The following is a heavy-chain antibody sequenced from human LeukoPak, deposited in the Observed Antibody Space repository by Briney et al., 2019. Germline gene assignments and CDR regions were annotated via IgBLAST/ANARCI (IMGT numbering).Heavy chain of an antibody. CDR3: ARDRLGPSFSVSHFDL. V-gene: IGHV3-20*04. CDR2: INYNGAIT. D-gene: IGHD3-3*02. Sequence: GGSLRLSCATSGFTFVDYGLSWVRRAPGKGLEWLCAINYNGAITDYADSVKGRFTISRDNTKNSLYLRMDSLRAEDTALYYCARDRLGPSFSVSHFDLWGQGTLVTVSS. CDR1: GFTFVDYG. J-gene: IGHJ4*02.